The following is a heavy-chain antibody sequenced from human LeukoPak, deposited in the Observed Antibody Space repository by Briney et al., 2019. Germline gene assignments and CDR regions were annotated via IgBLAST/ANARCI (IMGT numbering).Heavy chain of an antibody. CDR3: AKNGKELLLCYYFDY. V-gene: IGHV3-23*01. CDR2: ISGSGGST. Sequence: RPGGSLRLXCAASGFTFSSYAMSWVRQAPGKGLEWVSAISGSGGSTYYADSVKGRFTISRDNSKNTLYLQMNSLRAEDTAVYYCAKNGKELLLCYYFDYWGQGTLVTVSS. D-gene: IGHD1-26*01. CDR1: GFTFSSYA. J-gene: IGHJ4*02.